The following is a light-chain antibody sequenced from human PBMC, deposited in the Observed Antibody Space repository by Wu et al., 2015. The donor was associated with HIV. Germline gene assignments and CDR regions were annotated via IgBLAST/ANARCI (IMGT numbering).Light chain of an antibody. V-gene: IGKV1-5*03. CDR3: QQSYTTPSST. CDR2: KAS. J-gene: IGKJ2*02. Sequence: DIQMTQSPSTLSASVGDRVTITCRASQSISSWLAWYQQKPGKAPKLLIYKASSLESGVPSRFSGSGSGTEFTLTISSLQPDDFATYYCQQSYTTPSSTFGQGTKLEIK. CDR1: QSISSW.